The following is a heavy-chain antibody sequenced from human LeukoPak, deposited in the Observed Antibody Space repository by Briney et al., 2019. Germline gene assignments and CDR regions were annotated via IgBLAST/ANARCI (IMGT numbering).Heavy chain of an antibody. Sequence: ASVKVSCKVSGYTLTELSMHWVRQAPGKGLEWMGGFDPEDGETIYAQKFQGRVTMTRDTSISTAYMELSRLRSDDTAVYYCARDTAMVTVDIWGQGTLVTVSS. CDR3: ARDTAMVTVDI. D-gene: IGHD5-18*01. CDR1: GYTLTELS. V-gene: IGHV1-24*01. CDR2: FDPEDGET. J-gene: IGHJ4*02.